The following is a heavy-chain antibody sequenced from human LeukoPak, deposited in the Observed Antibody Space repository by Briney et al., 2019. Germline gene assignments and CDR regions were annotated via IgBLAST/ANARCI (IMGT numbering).Heavy chain of an antibody. V-gene: IGHV1-8*01. CDR3: ARPDGICSGGSCYSG. CDR2: MNPNSGNT. Sequence: ASVKVSCKASGYTFTSYDINWVRQATGQGLEWMGWMNPNSGNTGYAQKFQGRVTMTRNTSISTAYMELSSPGSEDTAVYYCARPDGICSGGSCYSGWGQGTLVTVSS. CDR1: GYTFTSYD. D-gene: IGHD2-15*01. J-gene: IGHJ4*02.